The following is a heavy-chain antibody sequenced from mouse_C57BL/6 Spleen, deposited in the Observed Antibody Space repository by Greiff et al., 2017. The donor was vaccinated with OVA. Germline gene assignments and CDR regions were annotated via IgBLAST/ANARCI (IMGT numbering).Heavy chain of an antibody. Sequence: VQLQQSGAELARPGASVKMSCKASGYTFTSYTMHWVKQRPGQGLEWIGYINPSSGYTKYNQKFKDKATLTADTSSSTAYMQLSSLTSEDSAVYYCARELLYFDVWGTGTTVTVSS. D-gene: IGHD1-1*01. CDR1: GYTFTSYT. V-gene: IGHV1-4*01. CDR2: INPSSGYT. J-gene: IGHJ1*03. CDR3: ARELLYFDV.